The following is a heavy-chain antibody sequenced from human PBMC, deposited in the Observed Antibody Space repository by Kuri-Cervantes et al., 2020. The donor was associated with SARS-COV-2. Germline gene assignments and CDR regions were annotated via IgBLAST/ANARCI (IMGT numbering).Heavy chain of an antibody. J-gene: IGHJ4*02. V-gene: IGHV3-11*04. Sequence: GESLKISCAASGFTFSDYYMSWIRQAPGKGPEWVSYISVSGTTMYYADSVKGRFTIYRDNAKNSLYLPMNSLRADDTAVYYCVRKGDSWGQGTLVTVSS. CDR3: VRKGDS. CDR2: ISVSGTTM. CDR1: GFTFSDYY.